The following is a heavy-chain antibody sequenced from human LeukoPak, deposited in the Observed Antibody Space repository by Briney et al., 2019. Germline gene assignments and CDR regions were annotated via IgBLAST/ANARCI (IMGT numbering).Heavy chain of an antibody. CDR1: GYTFTSYG. CDR3: ARSYYYDSSGYLTIDY. V-gene: IGHV1-18*01. J-gene: IGHJ4*02. CDR2: ISAYNGNT. Sequence: AASVKVSCKASGYTFTSYGISWVRQAPGQGPEWMGWISAYNGNTNYAQKLQGRVTMTTDTSTSTAYMELRSLRSDDTAVYYCARSYYYDSSGYLTIDYWGQGTLVTVSS. D-gene: IGHD3-22*01.